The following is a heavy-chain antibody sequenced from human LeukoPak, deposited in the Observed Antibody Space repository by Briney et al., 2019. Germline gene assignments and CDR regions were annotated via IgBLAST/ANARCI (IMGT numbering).Heavy chain of an antibody. Sequence: GGSLPLSCSVSGFSFSSYVLHWVRQAPGKGLESVSGISQNGDNTYYADSVKGRFTISKDNSENTLYLQMNSLRPEDTAVYYCMNPNHYGSGRWGQGTLVTVSS. J-gene: IGHJ4*02. V-gene: IGHV3-64D*06. CDR1: GFSFSSYV. D-gene: IGHD3-10*01. CDR2: ISQNGDNT. CDR3: MNPNHYGSGR.